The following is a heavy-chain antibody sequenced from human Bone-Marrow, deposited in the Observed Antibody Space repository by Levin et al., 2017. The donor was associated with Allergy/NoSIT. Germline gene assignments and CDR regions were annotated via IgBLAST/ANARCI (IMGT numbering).Heavy chain of an antibody. D-gene: IGHD3-10*01. J-gene: IGHJ4*02. Sequence: TLSLTCTFSGFSLNTTGVGVGWIRQPPGKALEWLALIFWDEDKRYSPSLKNRLTIAKDTPNNQVVLTLTHMDPVDTGTYYCAALYYYGLGSYYGYVEYWGQGTLVTVSS. CDR3: AALYYYGLGSYYGYVEY. CDR2: IFWDEDK. V-gene: IGHV2-5*02. CDR1: GFSLNTTGVG.